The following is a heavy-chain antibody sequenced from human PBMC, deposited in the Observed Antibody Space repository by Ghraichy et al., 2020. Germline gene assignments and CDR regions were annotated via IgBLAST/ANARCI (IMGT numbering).Heavy chain of an antibody. CDR1: GFTFDDYA. Sequence: GGSLRLSCAASGFTFDDYAMHWVRQAPGKGLEWVSGISWNSGSIGYADSVKGRFTISRDNAKNSLYLQMNSLRAEDTALYYCAKGSGYDIWGQGTMVTVSS. CDR3: AKGSGYDI. V-gene: IGHV3-9*01. D-gene: IGHD3-10*01. J-gene: IGHJ3*02. CDR2: ISWNSGSI.